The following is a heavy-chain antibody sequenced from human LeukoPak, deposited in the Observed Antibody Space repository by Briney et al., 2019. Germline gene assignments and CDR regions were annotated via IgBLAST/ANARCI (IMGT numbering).Heavy chain of an antibody. CDR2: IRRKGYSYAT. CDR3: ASLSGTGPCDY. J-gene: IGHJ4*02. D-gene: IGHD2/OR15-2a*01. Sequence: PGGSLRLSCAAPGFNFSGSAMDWVRQASGKGLEWLGRIRRKGYSYATAYTASVKGRFTISRDDSKNTAYLQWNSLTRETAAVYFCASLSGTGPCDYWGWGPRAPVSS. V-gene: IGHV3-73*01. CDR1: GFNFSGSA.